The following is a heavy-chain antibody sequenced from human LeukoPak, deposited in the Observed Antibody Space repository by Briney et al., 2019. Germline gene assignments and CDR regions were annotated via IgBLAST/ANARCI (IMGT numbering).Heavy chain of an antibody. V-gene: IGHV4-39*07. Sequence: SETLSLTCTVSGASISSTSYYWGCIRQPPGKGLEWVGSIYYSGSTYYNPSLKSRVTISVDTSKNQFSLKLSSVTAADTAVYYCARGGPLRYYGSGSYYNVPLYFDYWGQGTLVTVSS. CDR1: GASISSTSYY. D-gene: IGHD3-10*01. J-gene: IGHJ4*02. CDR2: IYYSGST. CDR3: ARGGPLRYYGSGSYYNVPLYFDY.